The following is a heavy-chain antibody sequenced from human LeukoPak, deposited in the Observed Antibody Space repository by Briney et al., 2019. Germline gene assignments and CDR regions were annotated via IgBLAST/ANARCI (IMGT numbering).Heavy chain of an antibody. Sequence: PGGSLRLSCEGSGFTFSNYWMSWVRQAPGKGLEWVANIKQDGSERFYVDSVRGQFTISRDNGKSAVYLEMNLLRAEDTAAYHCAWGGTSTPWGGDVWGKGTTVTVSS. J-gene: IGHJ6*04. CDR3: AWGGTSTPWGGDV. CDR2: IKQDGSER. CDR1: GFTFSNYW. V-gene: IGHV3-7*04. D-gene: IGHD1-7*01.